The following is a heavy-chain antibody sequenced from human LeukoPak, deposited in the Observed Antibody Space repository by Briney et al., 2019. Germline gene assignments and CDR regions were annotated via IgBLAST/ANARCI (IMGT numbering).Heavy chain of an antibody. CDR1: GYSFIDYY. Sequence: ASVKVSCKTSGYSFIDYYIHWVRQAPGQGPEWMGVISPSGGSTTYAQKFQGRVTLTRDMSTSTDYLELSSLRSEDTGVYYCARDNSVRDEAWWFNPWGQGALVTVSS. J-gene: IGHJ5*02. CDR3: ARDNSVRDEAWWFNP. D-gene: IGHD5-24*01. CDR2: ISPSGGST. V-gene: IGHV1-46*01.